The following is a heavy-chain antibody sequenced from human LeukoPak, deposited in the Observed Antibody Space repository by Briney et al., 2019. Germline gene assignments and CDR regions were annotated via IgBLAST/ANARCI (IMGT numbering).Heavy chain of an antibody. Sequence: GGSLRLSCADSGFSFSSYAMSWVRQAPGKWLEWVSGVSGSGGSTYYADSVKGRFTISRDNSKNTLYLQMNSLRAEDTAVYYCAKLQAVAGTWSFDYWGQGTLVTVSS. D-gene: IGHD6-19*01. V-gene: IGHV3-23*01. CDR3: AKLQAVAGTWSFDY. CDR2: VSGSGGST. J-gene: IGHJ4*02. CDR1: GFSFSSYA.